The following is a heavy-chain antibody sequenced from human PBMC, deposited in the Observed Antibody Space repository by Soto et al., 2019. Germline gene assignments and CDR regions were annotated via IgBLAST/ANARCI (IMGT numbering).Heavy chain of an antibody. Sequence: PSETLSLTCTVSGGSINSGGYYWSWIRQHPGKGLEWIGYIYYSGSTYYNPSLKSRVTISVDTSKNQFSLKLSSVTAADTAVYYCARDRRTYYDFWSGYGSWFDPWGQGTLVTVSS. D-gene: IGHD3-3*01. CDR2: IYYSGST. V-gene: IGHV4-31*03. J-gene: IGHJ5*02. CDR1: GGSINSGGYY. CDR3: ARDRRTYYDFWSGYGSWFDP.